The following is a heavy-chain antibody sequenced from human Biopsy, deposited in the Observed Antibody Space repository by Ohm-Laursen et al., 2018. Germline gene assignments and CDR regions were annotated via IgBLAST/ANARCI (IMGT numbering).Heavy chain of an antibody. CDR3: ATKLTGYFHH. J-gene: IGHJ1*01. Sequence: SSVKVSCKPPGGTFSNYGVNWVRRAPGQGLEWLGGNIPILGTGNYAQKFQDRVTVAADTSTSTATMELRSLRSDDTAVYYCATKLTGYFHHWGQGTLVIVSS. CDR2: NIPILGTG. V-gene: IGHV1-69*06. D-gene: IGHD3-9*01. CDR1: GGTFSNYG.